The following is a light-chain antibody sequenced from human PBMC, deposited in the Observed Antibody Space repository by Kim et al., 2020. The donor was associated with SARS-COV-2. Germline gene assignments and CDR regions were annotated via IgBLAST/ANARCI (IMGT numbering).Light chain of an antibody. J-gene: IGKJ1*01. CDR2: AAS. Sequence: SPGERATLSCRASQTISGSYLAWYQQKPGQAPRLLIYAASSRDTDIPVRFSGSGSGTDFTLTISRVEAEDFAVYYCQQYGSSPWTFGQGTKVDIK. CDR3: QQYGSSPWT. V-gene: IGKV3-20*01. CDR1: QTISGSY.